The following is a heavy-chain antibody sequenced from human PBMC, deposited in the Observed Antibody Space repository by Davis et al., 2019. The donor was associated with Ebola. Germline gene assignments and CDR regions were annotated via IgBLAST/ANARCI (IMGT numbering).Heavy chain of an antibody. V-gene: IGHV1-3*01. Sequence: ASVTVSCKASGYTFTSYAMHWVRQAPGQRLEWMGWSNAGNGNTKYSQKFQGRVTITRDTSASTAYMELSSLRSEDTAVYYCARDRQGRGLRGDTIYWGQGTLVTVSS. D-gene: IGHD4-17*01. CDR3: ARDRQGRGLRGDTIY. J-gene: IGHJ4*02. CDR1: GYTFTSYA. CDR2: SNAGNGNT.